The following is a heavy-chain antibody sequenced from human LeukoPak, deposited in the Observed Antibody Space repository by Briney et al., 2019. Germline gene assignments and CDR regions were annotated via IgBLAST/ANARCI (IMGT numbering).Heavy chain of an antibody. D-gene: IGHD1-26*01. CDR1: GGSISSSTYY. CDR2: FSYSGST. CDR3: ARSLIVGPTGWFDP. J-gene: IGHJ5*02. V-gene: IGHV4-39*01. Sequence: SETLSLTCTVSGGSISSSTYYWAWIRQPPVKELEWIGSFSYSGSTYYNPSLKSRVTISVDTSKNQFSLKLSSVTAADTAVCYCARSLIVGPTGWFDPWGRGTLVTVSS.